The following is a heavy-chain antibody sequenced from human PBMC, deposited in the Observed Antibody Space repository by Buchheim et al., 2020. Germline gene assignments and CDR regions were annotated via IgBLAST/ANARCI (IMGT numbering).Heavy chain of an antibody. V-gene: IGHV5-51*01. Sequence: EVQLVQSGAEVKKPGESLRISCKGSGYSFTSYWISWVRQMPGKGLEWMGIIYPVDSDTRYSPSFQGRVTVSADKSLSTAYPQWSSLRASDTAMYYCATRGVGDTRIYFAYWGQGTL. CDR1: GYSFTSYW. D-gene: IGHD3-10*01. CDR2: IYPVDSDT. CDR3: ATRGVGDTRIYFAY. J-gene: IGHJ4*02.